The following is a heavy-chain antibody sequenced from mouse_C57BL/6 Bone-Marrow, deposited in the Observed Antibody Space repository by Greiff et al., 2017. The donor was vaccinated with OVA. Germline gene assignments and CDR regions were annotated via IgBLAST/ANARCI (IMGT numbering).Heavy chain of an antibody. Sequence: VQLKQSGPGLVKPSQSLSLTCSVTGYSITSGYYWNWIRQFPGNKLEWMGYISYDGSNNYNPSLKNRISITRDTSKNQFFLKLHSVTTEDTATYYCAREQDGYYEGFADWGQGTLVTVSA. J-gene: IGHJ3*01. D-gene: IGHD2-3*01. CDR1: GYSITSGYY. V-gene: IGHV3-6*01. CDR3: AREQDGYYEGFAD. CDR2: ISYDGSN.